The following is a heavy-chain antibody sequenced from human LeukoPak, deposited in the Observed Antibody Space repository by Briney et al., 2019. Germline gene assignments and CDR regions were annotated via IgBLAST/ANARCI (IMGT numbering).Heavy chain of an antibody. D-gene: IGHD3-10*01. Sequence: PGGALRLSCAASGFTFSSYEMKWVGQAPGRGREGVSYISSSGSSIYYADAVKGRFPISRANAKNSLYLQMHSLRAEDTAVYYCATVDYYGSRTPYYYGMDVWGQGTTVTVSS. CDR2: ISSSGSSI. CDR1: GFTFSSYE. V-gene: IGHV3-48*03. J-gene: IGHJ6*02. CDR3: ATVDYYGSRTPYYYGMDV.